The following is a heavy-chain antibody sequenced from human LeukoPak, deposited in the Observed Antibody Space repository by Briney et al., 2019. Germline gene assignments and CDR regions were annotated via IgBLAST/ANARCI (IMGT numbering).Heavy chain of an antibody. CDR1: GYTFTSYG. V-gene: IGHV1-18*01. Sequence: GASVKVSCKASGYTFTSYGISWVRQAPGQGLEWMGWISAYNGNTNYAQKLQGRVTMTTDTSTSTAYMELRSLRSDDTAVYYCARDHPRLGIVGAPHAFDIWGQGTMVTVSS. D-gene: IGHD1-26*01. J-gene: IGHJ3*02. CDR2: ISAYNGNT. CDR3: ARDHPRLGIVGAPHAFDI.